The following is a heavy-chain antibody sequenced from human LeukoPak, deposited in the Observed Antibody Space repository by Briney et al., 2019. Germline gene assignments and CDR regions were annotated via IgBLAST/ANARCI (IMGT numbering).Heavy chain of an antibody. D-gene: IGHD3-22*01. J-gene: IGHJ4*02. CDR3: ARGRGVHDSHTYDYFDY. CDR1: GYTFTSYG. CDR2: ISAYNGNT. Sequence: ASVKVSCKASGYTFTSYGISWVRQAPGQGLEWMGWISAYNGNTNYAQKLQGRVTMTTDTSTSTAYMELRSLRSDDTAVYYCARGRGVHDSHTYDYFDYWGQGSLVTVSS. V-gene: IGHV1-18*01.